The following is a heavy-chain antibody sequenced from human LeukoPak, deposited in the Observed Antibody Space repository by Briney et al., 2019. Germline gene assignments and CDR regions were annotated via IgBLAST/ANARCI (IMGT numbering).Heavy chain of an antibody. Sequence: WGSLRLSCAVSGFTFANYSVSWVRQAPGKGLEWVSSISRSSSYIYYADSVKGRFTISRDNAKNSLFLQMNTLRADDTALYYCARETIGWDTALEHYFYYMD. CDR3: ARETIGWDTALEHYFYYMD. CDR2: ISRSSSYI. D-gene: IGHD6-19*01. J-gene: IGHJ6*03. V-gene: IGHV3-21*01. CDR1: GFTFANYS.